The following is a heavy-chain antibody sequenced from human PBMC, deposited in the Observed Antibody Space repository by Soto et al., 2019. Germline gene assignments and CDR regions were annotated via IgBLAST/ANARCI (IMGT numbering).Heavy chain of an antibody. J-gene: IGHJ4*02. V-gene: IGHV1-69*13. Sequence: SVKVSCKASGGTFSSYAISWVRQAPGQGLEWMGGIIPIFGTANYAQKFQGRVTITADESTSTAYMELSSLRSEDTAVYYCARDGVAAAGNFDYWGQGTLVTVSS. CDR2: IIPIFGTA. D-gene: IGHD6-13*01. CDR1: GGTFSSYA. CDR3: ARDGVAAAGNFDY.